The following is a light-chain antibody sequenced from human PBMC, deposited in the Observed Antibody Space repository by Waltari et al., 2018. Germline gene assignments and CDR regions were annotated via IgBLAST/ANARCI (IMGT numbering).Light chain of an antibody. CDR1: QSVSRY. Sequence: EIVLTQSPGTLSLSPGERATLSCRASQSVSRYLAWYQQRTGQPPRLLIYDTSTRATGIPDRFSGSGSGTDFSLTISRLEPEDFAVYYCQKYGTLPATFGQGTKVEI. V-gene: IGKV3-20*01. CDR3: QKYGTLPAT. J-gene: IGKJ1*01. CDR2: DTS.